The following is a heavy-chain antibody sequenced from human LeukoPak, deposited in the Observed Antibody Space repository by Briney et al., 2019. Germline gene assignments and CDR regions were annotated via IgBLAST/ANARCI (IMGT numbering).Heavy chain of an antibody. V-gene: IGHV3-30-3*01. J-gene: IGHJ6*02. CDR3: ARDRRFYYGGNSDYYYSVMDV. CDR2: ISYDGSNK. Sequence: SGGSLRLSCAASGFTFSSYAIHWVRQAPGKGLEWVALISYDGSNKYYADSVKGRFTISRDNSKNTLYLQMNSLRAEDTAVYYCARDRRFYYGGNSDYYYSVMDVWGQGTTVTVSS. D-gene: IGHD4-23*01. CDR1: GFTFSSYA.